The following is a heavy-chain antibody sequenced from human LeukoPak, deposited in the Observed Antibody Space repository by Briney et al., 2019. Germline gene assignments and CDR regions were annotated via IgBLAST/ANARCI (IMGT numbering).Heavy chain of an antibody. CDR1: GGSISSGSYY. CDR3: ARSVRGAMSGYYYYKDV. D-gene: IGHD3-10*01. Sequence: SETLSLTCTVSGGSISSGSYYWSWIRQPAGKGLEWIGRIYTSGSTNYNPSLKSRVTISVDTSKNQFSLKLSSVTAADTAVYYCARSVRGAMSGYYYYKDVWGKGTTVTISS. V-gene: IGHV4-61*02. J-gene: IGHJ6*03. CDR2: IYTSGST.